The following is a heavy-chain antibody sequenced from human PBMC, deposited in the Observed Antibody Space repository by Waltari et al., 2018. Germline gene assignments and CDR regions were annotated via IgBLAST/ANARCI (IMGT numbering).Heavy chain of an antibody. Sequence: QVQLQPWGAGLLKPSETLSLTCAVYGGSFSGYYWSWIRQPPGKGLEWIGEINHRGSTNYNPSLKIRVTISVDTSKNQFSLKLSSVTAANTAVYYCARQVVYALYYYYGMDVWGQGTTVTVSS. CDR3: ARQVVYALYYYYGMDV. CDR2: INHRGST. J-gene: IGHJ6*02. V-gene: IGHV4-34*01. D-gene: IGHD2-8*02. CDR1: GGSFSGYY.